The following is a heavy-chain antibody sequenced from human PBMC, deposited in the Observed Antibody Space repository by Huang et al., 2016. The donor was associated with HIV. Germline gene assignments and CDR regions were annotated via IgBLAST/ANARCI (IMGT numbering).Heavy chain of an antibody. Sequence: EVQLVESGGGLVKPGGSLRLSCAASGFTFSSYSMNWVRQAPGKGLEGVSSISSSSSYIYYAASVKGRFTISRDNAKNSLYLQMNSLRAEDTAVYYCARVGLLLWFGELGSYYYMDVWGKGTTVTVSS. J-gene: IGHJ6*03. D-gene: IGHD3-10*01. CDR2: ISSSSSYI. CDR3: ARVGLLLWFGELGSYYYMDV. V-gene: IGHV3-21*01. CDR1: GFTFSSYS.